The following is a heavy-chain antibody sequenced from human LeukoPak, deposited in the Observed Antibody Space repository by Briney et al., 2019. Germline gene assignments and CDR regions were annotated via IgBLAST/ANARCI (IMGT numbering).Heavy chain of an antibody. CDR1: GFTFSSYS. CDR2: ISSSSSYI. V-gene: IGHV3-21*01. Sequence: GGSLRLSCAASGFTFSSYSMNWVRQAPGKGLEWVSSISSSSSYIYYADSVKGRFTISRDNAKNSLYLQMNSLRAEDTAVYYCARRPHYYYYMDVWGKGTTVTVSS. CDR3: ARRPHYYYYMDV. J-gene: IGHJ6*03.